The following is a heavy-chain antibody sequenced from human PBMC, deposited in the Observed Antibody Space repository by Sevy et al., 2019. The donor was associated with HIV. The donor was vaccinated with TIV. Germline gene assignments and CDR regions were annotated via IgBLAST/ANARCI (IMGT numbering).Heavy chain of an antibody. CDR3: VAVGDDSITMIVVDY. CDR2: INPNSGGT. D-gene: IGHD3-22*01. Sequence: ASVKVSCKASGYTFTGYYMHWVRQAPGQGLEWMGRINPNSGGTNYAQKFQGRVTMTRDTSISTAYMELSRLRSDDTAVYYCVAVGDDSITMIVVDYWGQGTLVTVSS. V-gene: IGHV1-2*06. J-gene: IGHJ4*02. CDR1: GYTFTGYY.